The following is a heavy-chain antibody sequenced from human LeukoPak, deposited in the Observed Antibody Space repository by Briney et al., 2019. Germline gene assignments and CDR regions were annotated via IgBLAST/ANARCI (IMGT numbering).Heavy chain of an antibody. J-gene: IGHJ5*02. CDR3: ATRFSGRPSDP. CDR2: IYSSGST. Sequence: PSQTLSLICTVSGASISSGDYHWTWIRQPPGKGLEWIGYIYSSGSTYYNPSLKSRVSISVDTSKNHFSLQLTSVTAADTAVYYCATRFSGRPSDPWGQGTLVTVSS. V-gene: IGHV4-30-4*08. CDR1: GASISSGDYH. D-gene: IGHD1-26*01.